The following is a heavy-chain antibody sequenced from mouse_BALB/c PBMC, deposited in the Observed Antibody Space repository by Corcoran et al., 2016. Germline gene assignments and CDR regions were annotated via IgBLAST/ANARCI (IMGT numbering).Heavy chain of an antibody. J-gene: IGHJ2*01. D-gene: IGHD1-1*01. Sequence: EVLLQQSGPELVKPGASVKIPCKASGYTFTDFNMDWVKQSHGKSLEWIGEIHPNNGYTIYTQRFKGKATLTVDKYSNTAYMELRSPTSDDTAVYYGARRDYFGSSPADYWGQGTTPTVSS. CDR3: ARRDYFGSSPADY. CDR2: IHPNNGYT. CDR1: GYTFTDFN. V-gene: IGHV1-18*01.